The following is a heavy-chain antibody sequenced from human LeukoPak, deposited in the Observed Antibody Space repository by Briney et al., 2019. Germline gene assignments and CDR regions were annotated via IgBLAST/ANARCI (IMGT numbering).Heavy chain of an antibody. Sequence: SETLSLTCTVSGGSISSYYWSWIRQPPGKGLEWIGYIYYSGSTNYNPSLKGRVTISVDTSKNQFSLKLSSVTAADTAVYYCAREKARESGYSYGYAFDSWGQGTLVTVSS. CDR3: AREKARESGYSYGYAFDS. CDR2: IYYSGST. J-gene: IGHJ4*02. D-gene: IGHD5-18*01. CDR1: GGSISSYY. V-gene: IGHV4-59*01.